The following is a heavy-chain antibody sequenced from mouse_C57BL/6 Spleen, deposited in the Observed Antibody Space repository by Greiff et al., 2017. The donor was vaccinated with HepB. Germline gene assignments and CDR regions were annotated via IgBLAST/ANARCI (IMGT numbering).Heavy chain of an antibody. CDR2: IYPGSGST. D-gene: IGHD2-3*01. Sequence: VQLQQPGAELVKPGASVKMSCKASGYTFTSYWITWVKQRPGQGLEWIGDIYPGSGSTNYNEKFKSKATLTVDTSSSTAYMQLSSLTSEDSAVYYCARSRDGYYYFDYWGQGTTLTVSS. CDR1: GYTFTSYW. V-gene: IGHV1-55*01. J-gene: IGHJ2*01. CDR3: ARSRDGYYYFDY.